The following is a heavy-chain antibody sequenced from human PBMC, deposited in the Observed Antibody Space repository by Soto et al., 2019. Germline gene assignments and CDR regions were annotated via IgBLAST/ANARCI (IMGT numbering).Heavy chain of an antibody. CDR3: AREGIAAALDY. CDR2: ISSSSSYI. V-gene: IGHV3-21*01. J-gene: IGHJ4*02. CDR1: GFTFSSYS. D-gene: IGHD6-13*01. Sequence: EVQLVESGGGLVKPGGSLRLSCAASGFTFSSYSMNWVRQAPGKGLEWVSSISSSSSYIYYADSVKGRFTISRDNAKNSLDLRVNSLRAEDTAVYYWAREGIAAALDYWGQGTLVTVSS.